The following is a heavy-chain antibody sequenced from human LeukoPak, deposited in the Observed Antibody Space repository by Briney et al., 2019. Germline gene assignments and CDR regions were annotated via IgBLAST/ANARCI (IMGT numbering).Heavy chain of an antibody. J-gene: IGHJ2*01. D-gene: IGHD6-13*01. Sequence: PGGSLRLSCAASGFTFSNYWMHWVRQAPGKGLAWVGHIKSRTDGGTTDYAAPVKGRFTISRDDSKNTLYLQMNSLKTEDTAVYYCATVPRSSWNWYFDLWGRGTLVTVSS. CDR3: ATVPRSSWNWYFDL. CDR1: GFTFSNYW. CDR2: IKSRTDGGTT. V-gene: IGHV3-15*01.